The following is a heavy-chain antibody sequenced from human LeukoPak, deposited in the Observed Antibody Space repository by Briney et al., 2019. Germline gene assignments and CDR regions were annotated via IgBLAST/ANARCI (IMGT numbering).Heavy chain of an antibody. CDR3: ARDYPWFDS. D-gene: IGHD3-16*02. V-gene: IGHV4-59*01. CDR2: VHSSGTT. CDR1: GASISAYY. Sequence: SETLSLTCTVSGASISAYYWSWIRQSPGEELTWIGFVHSSGTTKYNPSLNGRVTISVDTSKNQLSLRLNSVTPADTAVYFCARDYPWFDSWGQGTLVTVSS. J-gene: IGHJ5*01.